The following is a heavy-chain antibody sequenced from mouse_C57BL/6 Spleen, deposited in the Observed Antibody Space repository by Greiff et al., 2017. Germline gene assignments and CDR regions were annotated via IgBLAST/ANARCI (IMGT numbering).Heavy chain of an antibody. CDR3: ARHRYYDYDGGFAY. Sequence: DVKLVESGGDLVKPGGSLKLSCAASGFTFSSYGMSWVRQTPDKRLEWVATISSGGSYTYYPDSVKGRFTISRDNAKNTLYLQMSSLKSEDTAMYYCARHRYYDYDGGFAYWGQGTLVTVSA. D-gene: IGHD2-4*01. CDR1: GFTFSSYG. V-gene: IGHV5-6*02. CDR2: ISSGGSYT. J-gene: IGHJ3*01.